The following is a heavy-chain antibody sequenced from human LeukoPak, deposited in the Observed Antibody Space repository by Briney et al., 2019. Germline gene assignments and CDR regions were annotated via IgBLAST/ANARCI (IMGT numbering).Heavy chain of an antibody. Sequence: SETLSLTYTVSGGSISSYFWSWIRQPAGKGLEWIGRINPSGISNYNPSLKSRMTMSVDTSKNQFSLKLISVTAADTAVYYCARLSPRSSKGDVWGKGTTVTVSS. CDR3: ARLSPRSSKGDV. V-gene: IGHV4-4*07. CDR2: INPSGIS. J-gene: IGHJ6*04. CDR1: GGSISSYF.